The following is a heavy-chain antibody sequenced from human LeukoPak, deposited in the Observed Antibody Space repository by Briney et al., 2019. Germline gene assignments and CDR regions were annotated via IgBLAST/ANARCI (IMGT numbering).Heavy chain of an antibody. CDR3: AREYEGYCSGGSCFRGTYNWFDP. J-gene: IGHJ5*02. Sequence: KPGGSLRLSCAASGFTFSSYSMNWVRQAPGKGLEWVSSISSSSSYIYYADSVKGRFTISRDNSKNTLYLQMNSLRAEDTAVYYCAREYEGYCSGGSCFRGTYNWFDPWGQGTLVTVSS. CDR1: GFTFSSYS. CDR2: ISSSSSYI. D-gene: IGHD2-15*01. V-gene: IGHV3-21*01.